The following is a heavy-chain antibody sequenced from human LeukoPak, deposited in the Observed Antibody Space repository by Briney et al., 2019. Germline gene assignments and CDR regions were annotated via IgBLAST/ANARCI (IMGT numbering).Heavy chain of an antibody. CDR3: AKSRYYGSGIYSPFDH. Sequence: GRSLRLSCAASGFTFRNCAMHWVRQAPGKGLEWVALISYDGNNIFYADSVKGRFTISRDNSKNTLYLQMNSLRAEDTAVYLCAKSRYYGSGIYSPFDHWGQGTLVTVSS. CDR2: ISYDGNNI. D-gene: IGHD3-10*01. V-gene: IGHV3-30-3*02. CDR1: GFTFRNCA. J-gene: IGHJ4*02.